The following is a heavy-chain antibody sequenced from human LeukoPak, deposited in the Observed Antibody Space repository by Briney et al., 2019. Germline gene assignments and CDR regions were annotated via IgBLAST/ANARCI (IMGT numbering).Heavy chain of an antibody. J-gene: IGHJ4*01. V-gene: IGHV1-2*02. CDR3: ARMPVTSARYCSSTSCSY. CDR1: GYTFTGYY. Sequence: ASVKVSCKASGYTFTGYYMHWVRQAPGQGLEWMGWINPNSGGTNYAQKFQGRVTMTRDTSISTAYMELSRLRSDDTAVYYCARMPVTSARYCSSTSCSYWGQEPWSPSPQ. D-gene: IGHD2-2*01. CDR2: INPNSGGT.